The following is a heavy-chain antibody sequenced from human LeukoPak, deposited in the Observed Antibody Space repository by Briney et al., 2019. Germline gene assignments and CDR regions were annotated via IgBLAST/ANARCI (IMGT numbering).Heavy chain of an antibody. CDR1: GFTFSSYS. V-gene: IGHV3-21*01. Sequence: GGSLRLSCAASGFTFSSYSMNRVRQAPGKGLEWVSSICSSSSYIYYADSVKGRFTISRDNAKNSLYLQMNSLRAEDTAVYYCARDCSSTSCYPPGVYWGQGTLVTVSS. CDR2: ICSSSSYI. CDR3: ARDCSSTSCYPPGVY. D-gene: IGHD2-2*01. J-gene: IGHJ4*02.